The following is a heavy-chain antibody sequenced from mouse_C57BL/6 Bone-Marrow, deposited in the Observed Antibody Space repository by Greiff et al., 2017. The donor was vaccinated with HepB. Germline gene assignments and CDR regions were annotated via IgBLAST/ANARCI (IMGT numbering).Heavy chain of an antibody. J-gene: IGHJ2*01. Sequence: VQLQQSGAELVRPGTSVKVSCKASGYAFTNYLIEWVKQRPGQGLEWIGVINPGSGGTNYNEKFKGKATLTADKSSSTAYMPLSSLTSEDSAVYFCATGDYCSSYFDYWGQGTTLTVSS. CDR3: ATGDYCSSYFDY. D-gene: IGHD1-1*01. CDR2: INPGSGGT. CDR1: GYAFTNYL. V-gene: IGHV1-54*01.